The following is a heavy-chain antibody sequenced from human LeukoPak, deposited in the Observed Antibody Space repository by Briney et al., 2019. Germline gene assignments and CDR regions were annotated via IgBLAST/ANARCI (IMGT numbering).Heavy chain of an antibody. CDR2: ITGSGTGT. CDR1: RFTFSSYV. J-gene: IGHJ4*02. Sequence: PGESLRLSCAASRFTFSSYVMSWVRQAPGKGLEWVSSITGSGTGTFYADSVRGRFTISRDNSKKTVYLQMNSLRVEDTAVYYCANGGGGFWGQGTLVTVSS. D-gene: IGHD3-16*01. V-gene: IGHV3-23*01. CDR3: ANGGGGF.